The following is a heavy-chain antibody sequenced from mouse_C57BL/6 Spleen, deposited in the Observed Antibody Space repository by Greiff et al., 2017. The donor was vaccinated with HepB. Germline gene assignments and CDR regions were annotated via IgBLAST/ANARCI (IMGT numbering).Heavy chain of an antibody. CDR3: ARSGGYDGYSRY. Sequence: QVQLQQPGAELVRPGSSVKLSCKASGYTFTSYWMDWVKQRPGQGLEWIGNIYPSDSETHYNQKFKDKATLTVDKSSSTAYMQLSSLTSEDSAVYYCARSGGYDGYSRYWGQGTTLTVSS. D-gene: IGHD2-3*01. V-gene: IGHV1-61*01. CDR2: IYPSDSET. CDR1: GYTFTSYW. J-gene: IGHJ2*01.